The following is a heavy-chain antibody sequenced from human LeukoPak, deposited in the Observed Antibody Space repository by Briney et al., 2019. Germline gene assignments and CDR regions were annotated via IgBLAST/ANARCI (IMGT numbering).Heavy chain of an antibody. CDR1: GGSISSYY. Sequence: SETLSLTCTVSGGSISSYYWSWIRQPPGKGLEWIGYIYYSGSTNYNPSLKSRVTISVDTSKNQFSLKLSSVTAADTAVYYCATGRSPYYFDYWGQGTLVTVSS. V-gene: IGHV4-59*01. J-gene: IGHJ4*02. CDR2: IYYSGST. CDR3: ATGRSPYYFDY.